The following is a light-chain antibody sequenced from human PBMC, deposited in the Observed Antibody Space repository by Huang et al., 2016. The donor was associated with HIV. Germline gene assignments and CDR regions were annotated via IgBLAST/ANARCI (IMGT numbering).Light chain of an antibody. Sequence: DIQMNQYPSSLSASVGDRVTFSCRASQNISKSLNWYQQKPGQAPKLVIYASANLHVGVPARFSGSGSGTLFTLSIRRLQPEDFGTYFCQQSFSVPRTFGRGTKV. CDR3: QQSFSVPRT. J-gene: IGKJ4*01. CDR1: QNISKS. V-gene: IGKV1-39*01. CDR2: ASA.